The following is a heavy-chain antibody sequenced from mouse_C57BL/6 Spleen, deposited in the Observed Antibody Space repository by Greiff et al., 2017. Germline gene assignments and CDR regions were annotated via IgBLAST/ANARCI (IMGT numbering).Heavy chain of an antibody. CDR3: AREGAYDYDGRWAY. J-gene: IGHJ3*01. CDR2: IYPGSGST. Sequence: VQLQQPGAELVKPGASVKMSCKASGYTFTSYWITWVKQRPGQGLEWIGDIYPGSGSTNYNEKFKSKAPLTVDPSSSTAYMQLSSLTSEDSAVYYCAREGAYDYDGRWAYWGHGTLVTVSA. CDR1: GYTFTSYW. V-gene: IGHV1-55*01. D-gene: IGHD2-4*01.